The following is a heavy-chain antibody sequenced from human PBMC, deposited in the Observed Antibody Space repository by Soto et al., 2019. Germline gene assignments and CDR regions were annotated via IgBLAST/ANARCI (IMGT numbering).Heavy chain of an antibody. CDR3: LIEVDYIVVVVAAFDAFDI. D-gene: IGHD2-15*01. Sequence: PAGCLKISCASSGVTVNIYVISVVRKAQRKGLEWVANIKQDGSEKYYVGSVKGRFTISRDNAKNSLYLQMNSLRAEDTAVYYCLIEVDYIVVVVAAFDAFDIWGQGTMVTVSS. J-gene: IGHJ3*02. CDR2: IKQDGSEK. CDR1: GVTVNIYV. V-gene: IGHV3-7*01.